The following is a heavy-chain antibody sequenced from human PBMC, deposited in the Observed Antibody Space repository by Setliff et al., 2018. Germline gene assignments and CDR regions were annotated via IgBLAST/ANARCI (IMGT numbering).Heavy chain of an antibody. CDR3: AKDRSRDYDDSSGYDH. Sequence: PGGSLRLSCEASGFAFSNYGAHWVRQAPGKGLEWVAVMWFDEKYKYYADSVKGRFTISRDNSKNTLFLQMNRLRAEDTALYYCAKDRSRDYDDSSGYDHWGQGTLVTVSS. J-gene: IGHJ4*02. D-gene: IGHD3-22*01. CDR1: GFAFSNYG. V-gene: IGHV3-33*06. CDR2: MWFDEKYK.